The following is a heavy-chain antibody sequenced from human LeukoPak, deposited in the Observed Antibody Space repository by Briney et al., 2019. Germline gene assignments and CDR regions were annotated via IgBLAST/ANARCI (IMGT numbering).Heavy chain of an antibody. CDR3: SQARDRHGYFDY. CDR1: GFSFSTYG. CDR2: IWSDGNEK. J-gene: IGHJ4*02. D-gene: IGHD2-8*01. V-gene: IGHV3-30*02. Sequence: GGSLRLSCAASGFSFSTYGMHWVRQAPGKGLEWVTFIWSDGNEKYYADSVKGRFTISRDNSKSTLFLQMNSLRGEDTAVYYCSQARDRHGYFDYWGQGTLVTVSS.